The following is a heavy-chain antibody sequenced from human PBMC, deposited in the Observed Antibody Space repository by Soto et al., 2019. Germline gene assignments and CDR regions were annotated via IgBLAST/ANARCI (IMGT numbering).Heavy chain of an antibody. J-gene: IGHJ6*02. D-gene: IGHD6-6*01. Sequence: PSETLSLTCTVSGGSISIGGYYWSWIRQHPGKGLEWIGYIYYSRSTYYNPSLKSRVTISVDTSKNQFSLKLSSVTAADTAVYYCAHTGRGSSSYHHYYYGMDVWGQGTTVTVSS. V-gene: IGHV4-31*03. CDR2: IYYSRST. CDR3: AHTGRGSSSYHHYYYGMDV. CDR1: GGSISIGGYY.